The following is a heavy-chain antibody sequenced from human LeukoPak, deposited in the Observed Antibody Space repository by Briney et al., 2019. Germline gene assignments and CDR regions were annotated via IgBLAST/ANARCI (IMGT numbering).Heavy chain of an antibody. Sequence: SVKVSCKASGGTFSSYAISWVRRAPGQGLEWMGRIIPIFGTANYAQKFQGRVTITTDESTSTAYMELSSLRSEDTAVYYCAGHVVVTAVGYYYYYYMDVWGKGTTVTVSS. CDR1: GGTFSSYA. CDR3: AGHVVVTAVGYYYYYYMDV. V-gene: IGHV1-69*05. J-gene: IGHJ6*03. CDR2: IIPIFGTA. D-gene: IGHD2-21*02.